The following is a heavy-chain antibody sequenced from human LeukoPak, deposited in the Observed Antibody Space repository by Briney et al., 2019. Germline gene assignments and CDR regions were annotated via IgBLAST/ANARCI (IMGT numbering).Heavy chain of an antibody. CDR3: ARHSGSNYIEYYFDY. CDR2: IYPGDSNI. Sequence: GESLKISCNGSGYRFTSYWIGWVRQMPGKGLEWMGIIYPGDSNIRYSPSFQGQVTISADKSISTAYLQWSSLKASDTAMYYCARHSGSNYIEYYFDYWGQGTLVTVSS. CDR1: GYRFTSYW. V-gene: IGHV5-51*01. J-gene: IGHJ4*02. D-gene: IGHD1-26*01.